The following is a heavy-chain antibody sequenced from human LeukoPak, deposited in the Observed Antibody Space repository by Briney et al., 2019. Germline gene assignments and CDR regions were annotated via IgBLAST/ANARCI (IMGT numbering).Heavy chain of an antibody. V-gene: IGHV1-2*06. CDR1: GYTFTGYY. Sequence: ASVKVSCKASGYTFTGYYMHWVRQAPGQGLEWMGRINPNSGGTNYAQKFQGRVSMTRDASINTAYMEVTRLTSDDTAVYYCARVTWKTIIAAPDYWGQGTLVTVSS. CDR3: ARVTWKTIIAAPDY. D-gene: IGHD3-3*01. CDR2: INPNSGGT. J-gene: IGHJ4*02.